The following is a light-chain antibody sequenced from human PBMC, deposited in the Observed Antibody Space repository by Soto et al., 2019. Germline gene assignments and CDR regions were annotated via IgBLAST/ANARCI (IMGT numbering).Light chain of an antibody. Sequence: EIVLTQSPGTLSLSPGERATLSCRASQSVGSGYLAWYQQKPGQAPRLLIYRASSRAAGIPDRFSGSGSGTDFTLTISRLEPEDFAVYYCQQYDWSPHNFGQGTRLDIK. CDR3: QQYDWSPHN. V-gene: IGKV3-20*01. J-gene: IGKJ5*01. CDR1: QSVGSGY. CDR2: RAS.